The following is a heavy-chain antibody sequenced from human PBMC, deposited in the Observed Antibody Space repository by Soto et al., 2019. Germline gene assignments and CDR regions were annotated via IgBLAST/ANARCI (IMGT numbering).Heavy chain of an antibody. CDR2: ISWNSGSI. D-gene: IGHD3-3*01. J-gene: IGHJ4*02. V-gene: IGHV3-9*01. CDR1: GFTFDDYA. CDR3: AKDGSGYYYDY. Sequence: EVQLVESGGGLVQPGRSLRLSCAASGFTFDDYAMHWVRQAPGKGLEWVSGISWNSGSIGYADSVKGRFTISRDNAKNSLYLQMNSLRAEDTALYYCAKDGSGYYYDYWGQGTLVTVSS.